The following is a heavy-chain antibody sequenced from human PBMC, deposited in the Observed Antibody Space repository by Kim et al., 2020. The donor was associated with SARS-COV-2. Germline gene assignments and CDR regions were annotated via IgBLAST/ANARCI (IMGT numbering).Heavy chain of an antibody. CDR2: YSGGST. V-gene: IGHV3-53*01. Sequence: YSGGSTYSADSVKGRFTITRDNSKNTLYRQMNSLRAEDTAVYYCAREAGDWGQGTLVTVSS. CDR3: AREAGD. D-gene: IGHD6-13*01. J-gene: IGHJ4*02.